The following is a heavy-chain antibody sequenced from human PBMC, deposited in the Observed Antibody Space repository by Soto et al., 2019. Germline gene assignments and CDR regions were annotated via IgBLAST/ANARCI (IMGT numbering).Heavy chain of an antibody. V-gene: IGHV3-20*04. Sequence: SGGSLRLSCAASGFTFDDYGMSWVRQAPGKGLEWVSGINWNGGSTGYADSVKGRFTISRDNAKNSLYLQMNSLRAEDTALYYCARVGYYDSSGYYIYYFDYWGQGT. CDR1: GFTFDDYG. CDR2: INWNGGST. D-gene: IGHD3-22*01. J-gene: IGHJ4*02. CDR3: ARVGYYDSSGYYIYYFDY.